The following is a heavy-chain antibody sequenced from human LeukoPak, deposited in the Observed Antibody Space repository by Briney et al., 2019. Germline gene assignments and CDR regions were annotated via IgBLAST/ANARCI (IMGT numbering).Heavy chain of an antibody. CDR3: AKMQGYFDY. V-gene: IGHV3-23*01. J-gene: IGHJ4*02. CDR1: GFTFSSYG. Sequence: GGSLRLSCAASGFTFSSYGMSWVRQAPGKGLQWVSAITGGGGTTYYADSVEGRFTISRDNSKNMLYLQMNSLRAEDTAVYYCAKMQGYFDYWGQGTLVPVSS. CDR2: ITGGGGTT.